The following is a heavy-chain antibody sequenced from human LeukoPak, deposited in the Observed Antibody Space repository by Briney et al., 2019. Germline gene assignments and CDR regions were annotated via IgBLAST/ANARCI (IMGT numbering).Heavy chain of an antibody. V-gene: IGHV3-23*01. CDR1: GFTFNNYA. CDR2: VSDKGVTT. CDR3: VRVPGRLDPFDY. Sequence: GGSLRLSCAASGFTFNNYAMGWVRQAPGKGLEWVSSVSDKGVTTYYADSVKGRFTLSRDKSKNTVYLQMNGLRAKDAAVYYCVRVPGRLDPFDYWGQGTLVTVSS. J-gene: IGHJ4*02. D-gene: IGHD4-11*01.